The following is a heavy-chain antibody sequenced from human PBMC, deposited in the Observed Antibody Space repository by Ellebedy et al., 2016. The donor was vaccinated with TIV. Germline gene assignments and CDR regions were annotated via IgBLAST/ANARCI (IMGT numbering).Heavy chain of an antibody. J-gene: IGHJ4*02. CDR2: VNYDGTDT. CDR3: GRDYYGSVDY. V-gene: IGHV3-74*01. Sequence: GGSLRLSXAASGFSFRDYAMCWVRQAPGKGLVWVARVNYDGTDTRYADSVTGRFTISRDNAKYTVYMQMDSLRGEDTAVYYCGRDYYGSVDYWGQGTLVTVSS. CDR1: GFSFRDYA. D-gene: IGHD3-10*01.